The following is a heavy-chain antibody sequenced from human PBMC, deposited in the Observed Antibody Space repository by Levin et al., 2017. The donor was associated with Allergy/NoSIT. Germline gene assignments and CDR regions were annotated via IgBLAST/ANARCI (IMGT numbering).Heavy chain of an antibody. CDR3: ARNSYDISTDSLDY. D-gene: IGHD3-9*01. Sequence: SETLSLTCTVSGDSISSSSYYWGWIRQPPGKGLEWIGSLYYTGSTYYNPSLKSRVTISVDTSKNQFSLKLSSVTAADTAVYYCARNSYDISTDSLDYWGQGTLVTVSS. CDR2: LYYTGST. J-gene: IGHJ4*02. V-gene: IGHV4-39*01. CDR1: GDSISSSSYY.